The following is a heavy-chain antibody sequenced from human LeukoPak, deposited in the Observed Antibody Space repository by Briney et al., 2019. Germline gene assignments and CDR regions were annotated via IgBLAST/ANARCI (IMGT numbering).Heavy chain of an antibody. V-gene: IGHV3-30*03. CDR3: ARDPAFGELLSCFDY. J-gene: IGHJ4*02. Sequence: GGSLRLSCAASGFTFSSYGMHWVRQAPGKGLEFVAVISSDGSYKYYTDSVKGRFTISRDNSKNTLYLQMNSLRDEDTAVYYCARDPAFGELLSCFDYWGQGTLVTVSS. CDR1: GFTFSSYG. D-gene: IGHD3-10*01. CDR2: ISSDGSYK.